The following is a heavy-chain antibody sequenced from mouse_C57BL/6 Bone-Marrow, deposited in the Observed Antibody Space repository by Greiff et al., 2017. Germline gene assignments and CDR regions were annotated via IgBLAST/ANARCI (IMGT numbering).Heavy chain of an antibody. CDR2: ISSGSSTI. CDR1: GFTFSDYG. J-gene: IGHJ2*01. V-gene: IGHV5-17*01. CDR3: ARGRGFDY. Sequence: EVQLVESGGGLVKPGGSLKLSCAASGFTFSDYGMHWVRQAPEKGLEWVAYISSGSSTIYYADTVKGRFTISRDNAKNTLFLQMTSLRSEDTAMYYCARGRGFDYWGHGTTLTVSS.